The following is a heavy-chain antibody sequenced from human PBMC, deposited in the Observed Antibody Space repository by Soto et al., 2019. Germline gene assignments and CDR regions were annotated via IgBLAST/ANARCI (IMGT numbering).Heavy chain of an antibody. CDR2: VKSDGST. D-gene: IGHD5-12*01. CDR3: ARGIRGHYGSDV. V-gene: IGHV3-74*01. CDR1: GFIFSSYW. Sequence: EVQLVESGGDLVQPGGSLRLSCAASGFIFSSYWMHWVRQAPGKGLVWVSRVKSDGSTYYADSVKGRFTISRDNAKNMLYLQMNSLTVEDTAVYYCARGIRGHYGSDVWGQGTMVTVSS. J-gene: IGHJ3*01.